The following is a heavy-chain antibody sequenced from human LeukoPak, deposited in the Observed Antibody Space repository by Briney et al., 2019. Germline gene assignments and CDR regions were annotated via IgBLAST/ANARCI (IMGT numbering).Heavy chain of an antibody. J-gene: IGHJ6*03. CDR3: AREVGNSYYYYYMDV. Sequence: SETLSLTCTGSGGSFSSYIYPWGWIRQPPGKGLEWIGSISHSGTTYYNPSLKSRVTISIDTSKSQFSLKLNSVTAADTAVYYCAREVGNSYYYYYMDVWGSGTTVTVSS. D-gene: IGHD1-14*01. CDR1: GGSFSSYIYP. V-gene: IGHV4-39*07. CDR2: ISHSGTT.